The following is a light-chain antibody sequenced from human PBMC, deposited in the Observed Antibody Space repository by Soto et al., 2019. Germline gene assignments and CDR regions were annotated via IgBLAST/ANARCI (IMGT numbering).Light chain of an antibody. CDR3: QQYGSSPGT. J-gene: IGKJ2*01. CDR2: GAS. Sequence: EIVLTQSPGTLSLSPGERATLSCRASQSVSSSYLAWYQQKPGQTPSLLIYGASSRATGIPDRFSGSGSGIDFTLTISRLEPEDFAVYYCQQYGSSPGTFGQGTKLEIK. V-gene: IGKV3-20*01. CDR1: QSVSSSY.